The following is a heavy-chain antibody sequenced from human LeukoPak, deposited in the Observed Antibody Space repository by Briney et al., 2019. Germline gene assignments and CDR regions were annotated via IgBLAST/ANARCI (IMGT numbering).Heavy chain of an antibody. D-gene: IGHD3-10*01. CDR1: GFSFSSYG. V-gene: IGHV3-30*18. Sequence: GGSLRLSCAASGFSFSSYGMHWVRQAPGKGLEWVAVISYDGSNKYYAGSAKGRFTISRDNSKNTLYLQMNSLRAEDTAVYYCAKDFESVVPYYGSGTDYWGQGTLVTVSS. CDR2: ISYDGSNK. J-gene: IGHJ4*02. CDR3: AKDFESVVPYYGSGTDY.